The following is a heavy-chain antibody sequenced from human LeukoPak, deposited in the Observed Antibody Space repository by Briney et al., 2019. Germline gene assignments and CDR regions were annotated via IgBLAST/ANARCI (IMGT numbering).Heavy chain of an antibody. CDR3: ARDQTGTLLYLVY. J-gene: IGHJ4*02. CDR1: GFTFSSYG. Sequence: GGSLRVSCAASGFTFSSYGIHWVRQAPGNGLEWVAVIWYDGSNKYYADSVKGRFTISRDNSKNTLYLQMNSLRAEDTAVYYCARDQTGTLLYLVYWGQGTLVTVSS. V-gene: IGHV3-33*01. CDR2: IWYDGSNK. D-gene: IGHD1-1*01.